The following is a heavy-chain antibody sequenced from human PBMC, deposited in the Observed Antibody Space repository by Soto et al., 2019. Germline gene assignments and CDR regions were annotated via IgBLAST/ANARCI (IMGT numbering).Heavy chain of an antibody. D-gene: IGHD6-19*01. J-gene: IGHJ4*02. CDR1: GFTFSTYW. V-gene: IGHV3-7*05. CDR2: IKQDGSEK. Sequence: GGSLRLSCAASGFTFSTYWMTWVRQAPGKGLEWVANIKQDGSEKYYVDSVRGRFTISRDNAKNSLYLQMNSLRVEETAVYYCARGISVAGTALWDNWGQGTLVTVSS. CDR3: ARGISVAGTALWDN.